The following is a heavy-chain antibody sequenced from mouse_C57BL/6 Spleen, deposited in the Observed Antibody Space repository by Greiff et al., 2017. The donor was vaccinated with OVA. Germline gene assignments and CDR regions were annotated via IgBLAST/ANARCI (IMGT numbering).Heavy chain of an antibody. CDR1: GFTFSDYG. CDR3: ARLGDYYAMDY. CDR2: ISSGSSTI. J-gene: IGHJ4*01. Sequence: EVQGVESGGGLVKPGGSLKLSCAASGFTFSDYGMHWVRQAPEKGLEWVAYISSGSSTIYYADTVKGRFTIARDNAKNTLFLQMTSLRSEDTAMYYCARLGDYYAMDYWGQGTSVTVSS. V-gene: IGHV5-17*01.